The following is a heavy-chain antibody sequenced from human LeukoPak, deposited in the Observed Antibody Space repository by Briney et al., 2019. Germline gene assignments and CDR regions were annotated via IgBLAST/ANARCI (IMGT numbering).Heavy chain of an antibody. Sequence: GASVKVSCKASGYTFTGYYMHWVRQAPGQGLEWMGWISAYNGNTNYAQKLQGRVTMTTDTSTSTAYMELRSLRSDDTAVYYCARGAFVPLVGPPHYSSDWFDPWGQGTLVTVSS. CDR3: ARGAFVPLVGPPHYSSDWFDP. D-gene: IGHD3-10*01. CDR1: GYTFTGYY. J-gene: IGHJ5*02. CDR2: ISAYNGNT. V-gene: IGHV1-18*04.